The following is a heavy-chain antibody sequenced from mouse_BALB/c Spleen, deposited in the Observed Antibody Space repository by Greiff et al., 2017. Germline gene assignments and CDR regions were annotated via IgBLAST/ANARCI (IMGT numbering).Heavy chain of an antibody. CDR2: ISSGSSTI. CDR3: AREGNLAWFAY. D-gene: IGHD2-1*01. CDR1: GFTFSSFG. Sequence: EVQRVESGGGLVQPGGSRKLSCAASGFTFSSFGMHWVRQAPEKGLEWVAYISSGSSTIYYADTVKGRFTISRDNPKNTLFLQMTSLRSEDTAMYYCAREGNLAWFAYWGQGTLVTVSA. V-gene: IGHV5-17*02. J-gene: IGHJ3*01.